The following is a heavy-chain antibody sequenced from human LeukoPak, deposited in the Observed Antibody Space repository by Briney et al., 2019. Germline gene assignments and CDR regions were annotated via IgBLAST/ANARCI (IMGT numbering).Heavy chain of an antibody. J-gene: IGHJ3*02. CDR3: ASTPRAGSGWYKDAFDI. D-gene: IGHD6-19*01. CDR2: INHSGST. CDR1: GGSFSGYY. V-gene: IGHV4-34*01. Sequence: PSETLSLTCAVYGGSFSGYYWSWIRQPPGKGLEWIGEINHSGSTNYNPSLKSRVTISVDTSKNQFSLKLSSVTAADTAVYYCASTPRAGSGWYKDAFDIWGEGTMVTVSS.